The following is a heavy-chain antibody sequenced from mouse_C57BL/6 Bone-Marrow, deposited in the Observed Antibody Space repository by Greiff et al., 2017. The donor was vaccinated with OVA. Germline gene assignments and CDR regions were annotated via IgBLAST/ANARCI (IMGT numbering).Heavy chain of an antibody. Sequence: EVQVVESGGDLVKPGGSLKLSCAASGFTFSSYGMSWVRQTPDKRLEWVATISSGGSYTYYPDSVKGRFTISRDNAKNTLYLQMSSLKSEDTAMYYGARLAYYSNPYAMDDWGQGTSVTVSS. V-gene: IGHV5-6*01. D-gene: IGHD2-5*01. CDR2: ISSGGSYT. CDR1: GFTFSSYG. CDR3: ARLAYYSNPYAMDD. J-gene: IGHJ4*01.